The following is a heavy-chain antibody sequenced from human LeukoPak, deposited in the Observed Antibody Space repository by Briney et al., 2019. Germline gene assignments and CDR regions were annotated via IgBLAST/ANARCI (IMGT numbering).Heavy chain of an antibody. CDR1: GASMSSYY. D-gene: IGHD6-19*01. Sequence: SETLSLTCTVSGASMSSYYWSWVRQPPGKGLERIGCIYYSGSTNYSPSLKSRVTISVDTSKNQFSLKLSSVTAADTAVYYCARDSRGVAGRYNWFDPWGQGTQVTVSS. CDR3: ARDSRGVAGRYNWFDP. J-gene: IGHJ5*02. CDR2: IYYSGST. V-gene: IGHV4-59*01.